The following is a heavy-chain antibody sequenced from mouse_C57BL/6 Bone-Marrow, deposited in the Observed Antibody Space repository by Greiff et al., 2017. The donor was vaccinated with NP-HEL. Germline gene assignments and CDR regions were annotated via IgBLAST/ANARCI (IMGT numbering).Heavy chain of an antibody. CDR3: TTGYYSYGSSYFDY. CDR2: IDPENGDT. V-gene: IGHV14-4*01. CDR1: GFNIKDDY. J-gene: IGHJ2*01. D-gene: IGHD1-1*01. Sequence: VQLKESGAELVRPGASVKLSCTASGFNIKDDYMHWVKQRPEQGLEWIGWIDPENGDTEYASKFQGKATITADPSSNTAYLQLSSLTSEDTAVYYCTTGYYSYGSSYFDYWGQGTTLTVSS.